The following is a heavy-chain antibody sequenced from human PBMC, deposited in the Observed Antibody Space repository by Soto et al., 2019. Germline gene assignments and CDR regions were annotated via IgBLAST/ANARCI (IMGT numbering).Heavy chain of an antibody. Sequence: QVQLQESGPGLVKPSETLSLTCTVSGGSISSYYWCWIRPSPGKGLEWVAYISNTGTTDYNPSLKSRLPISLDPSKNQFSLKLTAVTAADTAVYFCARGPPWRDAFDLWGQGTKVTVSP. J-gene: IGHJ3*01. CDR2: ISNTGTT. V-gene: IGHV4-59*01. CDR1: GGSISSYY. D-gene: IGHD3-3*01. CDR3: ARGPPWRDAFDL.